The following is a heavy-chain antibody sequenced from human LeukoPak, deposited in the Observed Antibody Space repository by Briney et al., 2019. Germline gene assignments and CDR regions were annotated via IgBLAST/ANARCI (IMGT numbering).Heavy chain of an antibody. D-gene: IGHD3-22*01. Sequence: SETLSLTCAVSGYSISSGYYWGWIRQPPGKGLEWIGSIYHSGSTYYNPSLKSRVTISVDTSKNQFSLKLSSVTAADTAVYYCAGEEMDYDSSGYFYYFDYWGQGTLVTVSS. V-gene: IGHV4-38-2*02. J-gene: IGHJ4*02. CDR3: AGEEMDYDSSGYFYYFDY. CDR1: GYSISSGYY. CDR2: IYHSGST.